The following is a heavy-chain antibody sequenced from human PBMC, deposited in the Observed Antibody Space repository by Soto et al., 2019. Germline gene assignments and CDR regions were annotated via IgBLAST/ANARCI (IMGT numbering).Heavy chain of an antibody. J-gene: IGHJ5*02. Sequence: GESLKISCKGSGYSFTSYWISWVRQMPGKGLEWMGRIDPSDSYTNYSPSFQGHVTISADKSISTAYLQWSSLKASDTAMYYCATLRYCSSTSCYNWFDPWGQGTLVTVSS. CDR1: GYSFTSYW. CDR3: ATLRYCSSTSCYNWFDP. V-gene: IGHV5-10-1*01. CDR2: IDPSDSYT. D-gene: IGHD2-2*01.